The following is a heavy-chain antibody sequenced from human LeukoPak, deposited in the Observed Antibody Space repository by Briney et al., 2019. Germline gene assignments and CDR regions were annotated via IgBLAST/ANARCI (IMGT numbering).Heavy chain of an antibody. CDR2: IYTSGST. Sequence: SETLSLTCTVSGGSISSYYWSWIRQPAGKGLEWIGRIYTSGSTNYNPSLKSRVTMSVDTSKNQFSLKLSSVTAADTAVYYCARGLKDIVVVPAAVQYYFDYWGQGTLVTVSS. D-gene: IGHD2-2*02. V-gene: IGHV4-4*07. J-gene: IGHJ4*02. CDR1: GGSISSYY. CDR3: ARGLKDIVVVPAAVQYYFDY.